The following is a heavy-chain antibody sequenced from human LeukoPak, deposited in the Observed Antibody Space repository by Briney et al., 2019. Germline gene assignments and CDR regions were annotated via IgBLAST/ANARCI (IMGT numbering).Heavy chain of an antibody. Sequence: SETLSLTCTVSGGSISSSSYYWGWIRQPPGKGLEWIGSIYYSGSTSYNPSLKSRVTISVDTSKNQFSLKLSSVTAADTAVYYCARDRQRIAAAGGVDYWGQGTLVTVSS. CDR2: IYYSGST. CDR3: ARDRQRIAAAGGVDY. CDR1: GGSISSSSYY. J-gene: IGHJ4*02. D-gene: IGHD6-13*01. V-gene: IGHV4-39*07.